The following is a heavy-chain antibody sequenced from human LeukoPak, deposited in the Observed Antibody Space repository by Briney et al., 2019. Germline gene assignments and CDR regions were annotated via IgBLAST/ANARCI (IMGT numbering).Heavy chain of an antibody. J-gene: IGHJ3*02. CDR3: ARAHQGDAFDI. CDR2: IFHSGTT. V-gene: IGHV4-38-2*01. Sequence: SETLSLTCAVAGYSITSAYHWGWIRQSPGKGLEWIGSIFHSGTTYYNPSLKSRVTISVDTSKNQFSLKLSSVTAADTAVYYCARAHQGDAFDIWGQGTMVTVSS. CDR1: GYSITSAYH.